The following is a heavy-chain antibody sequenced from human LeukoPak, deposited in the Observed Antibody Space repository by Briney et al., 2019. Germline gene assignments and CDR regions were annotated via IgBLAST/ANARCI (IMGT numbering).Heavy chain of an antibody. V-gene: IGHV3-53*01. Sequence: PGGSLRLSCAASGFTVSSNYMSWVRQAPGKGLEWVSVIYSGGSTYYADSVKGRFTISRDNSKNTLYLQMNSLRAEDTAVYYCASIAAAGSFDCWGQGTLVTVSS. CDR1: GFTVSSNY. J-gene: IGHJ4*02. CDR3: ASIAAAGSFDC. D-gene: IGHD6-13*01. CDR2: IYSGGST.